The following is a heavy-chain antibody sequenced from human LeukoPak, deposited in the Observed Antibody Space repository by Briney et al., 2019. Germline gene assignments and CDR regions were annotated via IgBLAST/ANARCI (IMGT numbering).Heavy chain of an antibody. D-gene: IGHD3-3*01. J-gene: IGHJ4*02. Sequence: GGSLRLSCVASGFTFGKYWMSWVRQAPGKGLEWVANIKLDGSEKNYVDSVKGRFTISRDNTKNSLYLQMNSLRAEDTAVFYCARDQYDTWSRRGDFDSWGQGTLVIVSS. CDR3: ARDQYDTWSRRGDFDS. V-gene: IGHV3-7*03. CDR1: GFTFGKYW. CDR2: IKLDGSEK.